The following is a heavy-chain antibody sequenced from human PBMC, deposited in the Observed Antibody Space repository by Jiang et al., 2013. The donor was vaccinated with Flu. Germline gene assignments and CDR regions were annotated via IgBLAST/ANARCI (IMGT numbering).Heavy chain of an antibody. J-gene: IGHJ4*02. CDR1: GFTFSDYY. D-gene: IGHD2-21*01. CDR3: ARVFLRGGRDSYYFDY. Sequence: VQLLESGGGLVKPGGSLRLSCAASGFTFSDYYMSWIRQAPGKGLEWVSYISSSSSYTNYADSVKGRFTISRDNAKNSLYLQMNSLRAEDTAVYYCARVFLRGGRDSYYFDYWGQGTLVTVSS. V-gene: IGHV3-11*06. CDR2: ISSSSSYT.